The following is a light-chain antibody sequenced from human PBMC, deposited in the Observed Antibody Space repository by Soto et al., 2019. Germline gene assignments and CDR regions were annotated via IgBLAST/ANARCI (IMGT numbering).Light chain of an antibody. CDR2: GAS. J-gene: IGKJ2*03. V-gene: IGKV3-20*01. CDR3: QQYGTSPGS. CDR1: QSVRSTY. Sequence: EIVLTQSPGTLSLSPGERATLSCRARQSVRSTYLAWYQQKRGQAPRLLIFGASSRATDIPDRFSGRWSGTDFTLTITRLELEDFTVFYCQQYGTSPGSFGQGTKVEIK.